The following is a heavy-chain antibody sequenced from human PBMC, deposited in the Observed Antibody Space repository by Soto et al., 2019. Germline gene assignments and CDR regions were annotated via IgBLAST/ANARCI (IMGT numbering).Heavy chain of an antibody. Sequence: SETLSLTCTVSGGSISSYYWSWIRQPPGKGLEWIGYIYYSGSTNYNPSLKSRVTISVDTSKNQFSLKLSSVTAADTAVYYCARARSSGVDYWGQGTLVTVSS. V-gene: IGHV4-59*01. CDR2: IYYSGST. CDR3: ARARSSGVDY. J-gene: IGHJ4*02. CDR1: GGSISSYY. D-gene: IGHD6-6*01.